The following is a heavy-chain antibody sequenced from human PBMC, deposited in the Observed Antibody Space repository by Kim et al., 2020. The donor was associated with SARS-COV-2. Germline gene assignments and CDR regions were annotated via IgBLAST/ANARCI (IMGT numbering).Heavy chain of an antibody. V-gene: IGHV1-69*13. CDR1: GGTFSSYA. CDR3: ARDRVRYGSGTKFQSLFPDYYYYYGMDV. Sequence: SVKVSCKASGGTFSSYAISWVRQAPGQGLEWMGGIIPIFGTANYAQKFQGRVTITADESTSTAYMELSSLRSEDTAVYYCARDRVRYGSGTKFQSLFPDYYYYYGMDVWGQGTTVTVSS. CDR2: IIPIFGTA. J-gene: IGHJ6*02. D-gene: IGHD3-10*01.